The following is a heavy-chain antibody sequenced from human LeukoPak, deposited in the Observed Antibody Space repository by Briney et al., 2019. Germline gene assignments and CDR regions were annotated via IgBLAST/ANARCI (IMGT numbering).Heavy chain of an antibody. CDR1: GFTFSSYS. D-gene: IGHD3-22*01. CDR3: ASYDSSRTKDR. Sequence: GGSLRLSCAASGFTFSSYSMNWVRQAPGRGLEWVSSISSSSSYIYYADSVKGRFTISRDNAKNSLYLQMNSLRAEDTAVYYCASYDSSRTKDRWGQGTLVTVSS. CDR2: ISSSSSYI. J-gene: IGHJ4*02. V-gene: IGHV3-21*01.